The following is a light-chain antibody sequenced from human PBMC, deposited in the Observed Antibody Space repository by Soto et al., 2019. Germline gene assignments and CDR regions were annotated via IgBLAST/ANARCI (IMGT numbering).Light chain of an antibody. CDR2: HAS. J-gene: IGKJ5*01. V-gene: IGKV3-15*01. CDR1: ESVTRN. Sequence: EVVLTQSLVILSVSPGESATLSCRASESVTRNLAWYQHIPGQAPRLLVFHASVRATGIPARFSGSGSGTEFSLTISNLQSEDFAVYFCQQYNDWPPITFGQGTRLEIK. CDR3: QQYNDWPPIT.